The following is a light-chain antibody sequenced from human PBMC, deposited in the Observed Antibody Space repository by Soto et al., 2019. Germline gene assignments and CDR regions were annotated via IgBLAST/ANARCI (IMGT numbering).Light chain of an antibody. CDR3: MQRTQLPPT. J-gene: IGKJ5*01. Sequence: DIMMTQSPLSLPVTPGEPASISCRSSHCPLHSNGYSYVDWYLXKKGQSPQLXIYEVSTRVSGVPDRFSVSVSGTDVTIELCRVETDDGGMDEGMQRTQLPPTFGQGTRLEIK. CDR1: HCPLHSNGYSY. V-gene: IGKV2D-29*02. CDR2: EVS.